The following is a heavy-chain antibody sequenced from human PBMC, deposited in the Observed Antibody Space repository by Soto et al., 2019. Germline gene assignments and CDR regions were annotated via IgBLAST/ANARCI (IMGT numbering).Heavy chain of an antibody. CDR3: ARDHPPGQQLEYLVSTQRRRFDY. CDR1: GGSFSGYY. CDR2: INHSGST. V-gene: IGHV4-34*01. D-gene: IGHD6-13*01. J-gene: IGHJ4*02. Sequence: QVQLQQWGAGLLKPSETLSLTCAVYGGSFSGYYWSWIRQPPGKGLEWIGEINHSGSTNYNPSLKSRVTISVDTSKNQFSLKLSSVTAADTAVYYCARDHPPGQQLEYLVSTQRRRFDYWGQGTLVTVSS.